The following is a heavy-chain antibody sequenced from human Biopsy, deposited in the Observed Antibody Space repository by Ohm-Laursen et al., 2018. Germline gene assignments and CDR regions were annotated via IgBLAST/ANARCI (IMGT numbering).Heavy chain of an antibody. CDR1: GESFNGYY. J-gene: IGHJ6*02. CDR3: VRGVDYYDPYHYYALDV. CDR2: INHSGRT. V-gene: IGHV4-34*01. Sequence: SDTLSLTCPVDGESFNGYYWSWIRQTPGKGLEWIGEINHSGRTNYNPSLKSRVTISVDTSKNQFSLKVRSVTAADTAVYYCVRGVDYYDPYHYYALDVWGQGTTVTVSS. D-gene: IGHD3-22*01.